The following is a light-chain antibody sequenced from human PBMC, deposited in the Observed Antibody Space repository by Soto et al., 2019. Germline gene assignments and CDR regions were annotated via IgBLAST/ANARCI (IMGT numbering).Light chain of an antibody. CDR3: QQKNRRPHIT. V-gene: IGKV3-15*01. CDR1: ENVRTK. Sequence: EIVVTQSPAMLSVSPGEGSTLSCRASENVRTKVDRYQQKAGQAPRLPINGASTRATGSPDRSSGSGSWTTYITTISRMQSEDSAVYFCQQKNRRPHITFGQGTRLEI. CDR2: GAS. J-gene: IGKJ5*01.